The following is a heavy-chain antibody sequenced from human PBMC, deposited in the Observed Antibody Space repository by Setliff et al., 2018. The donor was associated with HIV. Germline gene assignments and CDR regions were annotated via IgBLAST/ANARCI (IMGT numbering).Heavy chain of an antibody. CDR3: ATQTGFYNSHWYDY. J-gene: IGHJ4*02. D-gene: IGHD6-13*01. Sequence: GGSLRLSCAASGFTFSNAWMSWVRQAPGRGLEWVSSISSLSEYRYYADSVKGRFTIFRDNAKNSVFLQMNSLRAEDTGVYYCATQTGFYNSHWYDYWGQGTMVTVSS. V-gene: IGHV3-21*01. CDR2: ISSLSEYR. CDR1: GFTFSNAW.